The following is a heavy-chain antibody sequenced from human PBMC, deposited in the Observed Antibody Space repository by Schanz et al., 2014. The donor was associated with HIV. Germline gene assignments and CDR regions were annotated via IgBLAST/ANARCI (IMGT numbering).Heavy chain of an antibody. CDR1: GYTLTELS. D-gene: IGHD3-16*01. CDR3: ARGDTWPGGASDY. J-gene: IGHJ4*02. CDR2: FDPEDGEI. V-gene: IGHV1-24*01. Sequence: QVQLVQSGAEVKKPGASVKVSCKVSGYTLTELSMNWVRQAPGKGLEWMGGFDPEDGEIIYAQKFQGRVTMTEDTSTATVYMELSSLRAEDTAVYYCARGDTWPGGASDYWGQGTLVIVSS.